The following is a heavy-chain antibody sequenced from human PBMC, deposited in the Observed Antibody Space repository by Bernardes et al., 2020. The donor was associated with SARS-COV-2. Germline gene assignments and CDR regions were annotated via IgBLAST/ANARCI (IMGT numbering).Heavy chain of an antibody. V-gene: IGHV4-34*01. CDR1: GGSFSGYY. D-gene: IGHD2-8*01. Sequence: SETLSLTCAVYGGSFSGYYWSWIRQPPGKGLEWIGEIDQSGTTNYNPSLKSRVTISVDTSRKQFSLKVTSVTAEDTAVYYCARDLGYCTNAVCSPWGQGTLVTVSS. CDR2: IDQSGTT. CDR3: ARDLGYCTNAVCSP. J-gene: IGHJ5*02.